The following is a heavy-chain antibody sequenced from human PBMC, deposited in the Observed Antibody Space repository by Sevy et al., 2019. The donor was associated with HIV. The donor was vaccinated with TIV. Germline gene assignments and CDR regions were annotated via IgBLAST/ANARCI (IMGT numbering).Heavy chain of an antibody. Sequence: SETLSLTCTVSGGSISSYYWSWIRQPPGKGLEWIGYIYSSGSTKYNPSLKSRVTISIDTSKKQFSLKLSSVTAADTAVYYCARDVDDGLRYFDWLLYYFDLWGRGTLVTVSS. J-gene: IGHJ2*01. V-gene: IGHV4-59*01. CDR3: ARDVDDGLRYFDWLLYYFDL. CDR2: IYSSGST. CDR1: GGSISSYY. D-gene: IGHD3-9*01.